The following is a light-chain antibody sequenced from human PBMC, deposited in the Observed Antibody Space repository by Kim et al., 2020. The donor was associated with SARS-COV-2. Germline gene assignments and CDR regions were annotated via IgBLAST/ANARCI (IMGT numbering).Light chain of an antibody. CDR2: DAS. V-gene: IGKV3-11*01. CDR1: HSVRTF. Sequence: SLAPGASAPLSCRASHSVRTFLSWSQQTPGHAPRLLIYDASSRATVIPAMFSGSWSGTDFPLTISSLEPEDFAVYYCQHRGNWPTFGQGTRLEIK. J-gene: IGKJ5*01. CDR3: QHRGNWPT.